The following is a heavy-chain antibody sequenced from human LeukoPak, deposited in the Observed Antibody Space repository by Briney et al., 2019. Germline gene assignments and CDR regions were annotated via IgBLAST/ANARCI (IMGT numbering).Heavy chain of an antibody. CDR2: IYYSGST. D-gene: IGHD4-17*01. CDR1: GGSISSYY. V-gene: IGHV4-59*01. J-gene: IGHJ6*03. Sequence: SETLSLTCTVSGGSISSYYWSWIRQPPGKGLEWIGYIYYSGSTNYNPFLKSRVTISVDTSKNQFSLKLSPVTAADSAVYYCARRRGGDYGMYYYYYMDVWGKGTTVTVSS. CDR3: ARRRGGDYGMYYYYYMDV.